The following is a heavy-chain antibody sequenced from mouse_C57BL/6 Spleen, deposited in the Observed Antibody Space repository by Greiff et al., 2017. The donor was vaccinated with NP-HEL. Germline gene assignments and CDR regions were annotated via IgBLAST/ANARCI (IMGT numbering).Heavy chain of an antibody. V-gene: IGHV1-85*01. Sequence: QVQLKESGPELVKPGASVKLSCKASGYTFTSYDINWVKQRPGQGLEWIGWIYPRDGSTKYNEKFKGKATLTVDTSSSTAYMELHSLTSEDSAVYFCARRYDYDEGGLDYWGQGTTLTVSS. CDR2: IYPRDGST. D-gene: IGHD2-4*01. CDR1: GYTFTSYD. CDR3: ARRYDYDEGGLDY. J-gene: IGHJ2*01.